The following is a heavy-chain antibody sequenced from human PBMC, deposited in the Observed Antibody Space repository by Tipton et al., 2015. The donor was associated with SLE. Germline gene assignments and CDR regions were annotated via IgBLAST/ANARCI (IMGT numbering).Heavy chain of an antibody. CDR3: ARRVGVGYSYGFDY. CDR1: GNVISRGYF. D-gene: IGHD5-18*01. CDR2: INHSGST. J-gene: IGHJ4*02. V-gene: IGHV4-38-2*01. Sequence: TLSLTCGVSGNVISRGYFWGWIRQSPGKGLEWIGEINHSGSTNYNPSLKSRVTISVDTSKNQFSRNLSSVTAADTAVYYCARRVGVGYSYGFDYWGQGTLVTVSS.